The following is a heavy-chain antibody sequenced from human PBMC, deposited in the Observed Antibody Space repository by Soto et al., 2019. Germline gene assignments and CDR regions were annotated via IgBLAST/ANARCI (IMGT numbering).Heavy chain of an antibody. J-gene: IGHJ4*02. D-gene: IGHD1-26*01. CDR2: IYHSGST. CDR1: GGSISSGGYS. V-gene: IGHV4-30-2*01. Sequence: QLQLQESGSGLVKPSQTLSLTCAVSGGSISSGGYSWSWIRQPPGKGLEWIGYIYHSGSTYYNPSLKSRVTISVDRSKNQFSLKLSSVPAADTAVYYCARAHLGGSYLFDYWGQGTLVTVSS. CDR3: ARAHLGGSYLFDY.